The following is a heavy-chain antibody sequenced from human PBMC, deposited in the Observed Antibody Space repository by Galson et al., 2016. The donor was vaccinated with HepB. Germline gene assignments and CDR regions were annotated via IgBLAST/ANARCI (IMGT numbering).Heavy chain of an antibody. Sequence: SLRLSCAASGFSFSSYAMSWVRQAPGKGLEWVSTITGRGTSTYYADSVEGRFTISRDNSKSTLYLQMNGLRAEDTAVYYCAKDPQWTTSSRGAFDVWGQGILVTVSS. J-gene: IGHJ4*02. D-gene: IGHD6-6*01. CDR1: GFSFSSYA. CDR3: AKDPQWTTSSRGAFDV. V-gene: IGHV3-23*01. CDR2: ITGRGTST.